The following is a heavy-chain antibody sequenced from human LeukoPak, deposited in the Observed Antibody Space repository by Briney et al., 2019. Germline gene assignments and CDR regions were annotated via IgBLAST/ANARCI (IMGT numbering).Heavy chain of an antibody. D-gene: IGHD3-10*01. CDR3: ARDATVLLWFGEPSHFDY. CDR2: IYTSGST. J-gene: IGHJ4*02. V-gene: IGHV4-4*07. CDR1: GGSISSYY. Sequence: SETLSLTCTVSGGSISSYYWSWIRQPAGKGLEWIGRIYTSGSTDYNPSLKSRVTMSVDTSKNQFSLKLSSVTAADTAVYYCARDATVLLWFGEPSHFDYWGQGTLVTVSS.